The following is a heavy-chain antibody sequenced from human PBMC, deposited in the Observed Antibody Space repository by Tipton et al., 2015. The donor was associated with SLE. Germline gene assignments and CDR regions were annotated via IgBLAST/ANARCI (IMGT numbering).Heavy chain of an antibody. CDR3: ARGARDGYNLLAAFDI. Sequence: GSLRLSCAASGFTFSSYDMHWVRQATGKGLEWVSAIGTAGDTYYPGSVKGRFTISRENAKNSLYLQMNSLRAGDTAVYYCARGARDGYNLLAAFDIWGQGTMVTVSS. J-gene: IGHJ3*02. CDR2: IGTAGDT. CDR1: GFTFSSYD. V-gene: IGHV3-13*04. D-gene: IGHD5-24*01.